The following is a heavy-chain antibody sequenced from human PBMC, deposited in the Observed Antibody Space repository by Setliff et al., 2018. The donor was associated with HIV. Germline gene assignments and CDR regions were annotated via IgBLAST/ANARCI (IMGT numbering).Heavy chain of an antibody. V-gene: IGHV4-39*01. D-gene: IGHD3-3*01. Sequence: SATLSLTCTVSGGSFTSRSYYWGWIRQPPGKGLEWIGSIFYSGITYYNPSLKSRVSIAVETSKNQFSLNLTSGTAADTGVYYCARSKTFYDFWGGYYAHGAFKIWGLGTMVTVSS. CDR3: ARSKTFYDFWGGYYAHGAFKI. CDR2: IFYSGIT. J-gene: IGHJ3*02. CDR1: GGSFTSRSYY.